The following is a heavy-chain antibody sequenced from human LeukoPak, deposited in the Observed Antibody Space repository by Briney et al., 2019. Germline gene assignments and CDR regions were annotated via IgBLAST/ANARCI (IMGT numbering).Heavy chain of an antibody. CDR1: GGSISSGGYY. Sequence: PSETLSLTCTVSGGSISSGGYYWRWIRQHPGKGLEWIGYIYYSGSTYYNPSLKSRVTISVDTSKNQFSLKLSSVTAADTAVYYCALRGYSGYDEKAFDIWGQGTMVTVSS. J-gene: IGHJ3*02. CDR3: ALRGYSGYDEKAFDI. D-gene: IGHD5-12*01. V-gene: IGHV4-31*03. CDR2: IYYSGST.